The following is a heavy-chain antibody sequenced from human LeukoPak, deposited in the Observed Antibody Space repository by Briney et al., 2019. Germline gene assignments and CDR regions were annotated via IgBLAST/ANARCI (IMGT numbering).Heavy chain of an antibody. CDR3: ATIYCSNGVCYYFDY. J-gene: IGHJ4*02. D-gene: IGHD2-8*01. V-gene: IGHV3-7*01. CDR2: IKQDGSEK. Sequence: GGSLKLSCAASGFTFNRYWMSWVRQAPGKGLEWVANIKQDGSEKYCVDSVKGRFTISRDNVQNSLYLVINSLRAEDTAIYYCATIYCSNGVCYYFDYWGQGTLVTVSS. CDR1: GFTFNRYW.